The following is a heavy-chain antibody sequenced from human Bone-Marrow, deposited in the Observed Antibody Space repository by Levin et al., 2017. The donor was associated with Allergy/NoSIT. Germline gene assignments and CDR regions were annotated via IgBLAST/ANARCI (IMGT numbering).Heavy chain of an antibody. CDR3: AKNLGYCTTTACFGGGFSN. V-gene: IGHV3-53*01. CDR2: ITGTGADR. CDR1: GVTVNNNY. D-gene: IGHD2-2*01. Sequence: GGSLRLSCAASGVTVNNNYMTWARQAPGKGLEWVSSITGTGADRDYADSVKGRFTTSRDNTRNTLYLQMSSLRAEDTAMYYCAKNLGYCTTTACFGGGFSNWGQGTMVTVSS. J-gene: IGHJ3*01.